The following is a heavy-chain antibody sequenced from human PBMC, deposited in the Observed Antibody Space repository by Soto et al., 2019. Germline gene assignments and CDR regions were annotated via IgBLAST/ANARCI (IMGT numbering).Heavy chain of an antibody. CDR2: ISAYNGNT. V-gene: IGHV1-18*01. J-gene: IGHJ5*02. D-gene: IGHD3-10*01. CDR3: ARGFGEPPIGWFDP. CDR1: GGTFSRNT. Sequence: QVQLVQSGAEVKKPGSSVKVSCKASGGTFSRNTFSWVRQAPGQGLEWMGWISAYNGNTNYAQKLQGRVTMTTDTSTSTAYMELRSLRSDDTAVYYCARGFGEPPIGWFDPWGQGTLVTVSS.